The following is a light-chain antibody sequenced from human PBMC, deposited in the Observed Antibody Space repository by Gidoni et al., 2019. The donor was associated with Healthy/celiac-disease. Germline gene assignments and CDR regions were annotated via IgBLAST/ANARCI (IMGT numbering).Light chain of an antibody. Sequence: SYVLPQPPSGPVAPGKTARITCGGNNIGSKSLHWYQQKPGQAPVLVIYDDSDRPSGIPERFSGSNSGNTATLTISRVEAGDEADYYCQVWDSSSDHYVFGTGTKVTVL. CDR1: NIGSKS. CDR3: QVWDSSSDHYV. CDR2: DDS. V-gene: IGLV3-21*04. J-gene: IGLJ1*01.